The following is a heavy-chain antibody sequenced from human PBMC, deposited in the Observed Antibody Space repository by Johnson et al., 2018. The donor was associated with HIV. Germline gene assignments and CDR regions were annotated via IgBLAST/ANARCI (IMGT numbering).Heavy chain of an antibody. V-gene: IGHV3-66*03. J-gene: IGHJ3*02. D-gene: IGHD3-22*01. CDR2: IGTIGDT. CDR3: ARSRAAYYYDSSGYYSAFDI. CDR1: GFTVSSNY. Sequence: VQLVESGGGLIQPGGSLRLSCAASGFTVSSNYMSWVRQAPGKGLEWVSAIGTIGDTHYHGSVKGRFTISRDNSKNTLYLQMNSLRAEDTAVYYCARSRAAYYYDSSGYYSAFDIWGQGTMVTVSS.